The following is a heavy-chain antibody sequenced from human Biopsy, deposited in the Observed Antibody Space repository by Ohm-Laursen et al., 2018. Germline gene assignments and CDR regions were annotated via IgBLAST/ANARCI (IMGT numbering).Heavy chain of an antibody. J-gene: IGHJ4*02. CDR3: VRAGNYRLDQ. CDR1: GFTFSNYW. Sequence: SLRLSCAASGFTFSNYWMHWVRQPPGEGLVWVSRIKSDGTTMYADFVRGRFTLSRDNEKNTLDLQMNGLTVEDTAVYYCVRAGNYRLDQWGQGTLVTVSS. CDR2: IKSDGTT. V-gene: IGHV3-74*03. D-gene: IGHD1-7*01.